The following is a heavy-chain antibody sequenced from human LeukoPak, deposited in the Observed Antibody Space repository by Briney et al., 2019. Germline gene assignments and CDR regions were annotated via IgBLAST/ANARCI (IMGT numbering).Heavy chain of an antibody. D-gene: IGHD2-15*01. CDR2: IAVGSGDT. CDR1: AITLISSA. CDR3: AARPYCSGSLPRPSSVFDI. Sequence: SVKVSCKAFAITLISSAVQWMRQARGQRREWIGWIAVGSGDTNYAQKFQERVTITRDMSTSAAYMELSSLRSEDTAVYYCAARPYCSGSLPRPSSVFDIWGQGTMVTVSS. J-gene: IGHJ3*02. V-gene: IGHV1-58*01.